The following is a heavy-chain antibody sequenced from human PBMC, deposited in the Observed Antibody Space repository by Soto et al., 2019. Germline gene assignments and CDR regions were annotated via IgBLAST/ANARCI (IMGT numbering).Heavy chain of an antibody. V-gene: IGHV4-4*07. J-gene: IGHJ5*02. CDR2: IYIRGTT. CDR3: AKNPYVRGNYYFFDP. CDR1: GASIRSYF. D-gene: IGHD3-22*01. Sequence: PPETLSLTCSVSGASIRSYFWSWVRQPAGQGLEWIGHIYIRGTTSYNPSLGGRVTLSLDTSKNQVSLVVTSVTAADTAVYYCAKNPYVRGNYYFFDPWGQGTLVTVSS.